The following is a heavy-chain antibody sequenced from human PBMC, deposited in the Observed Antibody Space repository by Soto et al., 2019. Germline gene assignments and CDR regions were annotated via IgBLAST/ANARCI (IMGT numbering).Heavy chain of an antibody. D-gene: IGHD2-2*01. CDR3: AKHEGYCSTTTCSNFDY. J-gene: IGHJ4*02. CDR1: GFTLTSYW. Sequence: GESLKMSCKGSGFTLTSYWISWVRQMPGKGLEWMGIIYPGDSDSSYSPSFQGQVTISADKSINTAYLHWSSLKASDTAIYYCAKHEGYCSTTTCSNFDYWGRGTLVTVSS. CDR2: IYPGDSDS. V-gene: IGHV5-51*01.